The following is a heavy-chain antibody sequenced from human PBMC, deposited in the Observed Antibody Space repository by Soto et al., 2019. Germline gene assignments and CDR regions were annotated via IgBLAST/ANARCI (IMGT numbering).Heavy chain of an antibody. CDR2: IYYSGST. Sequence: PSETLSLTCTVSGGSISSYYWSWIRQPPGKGLEWIGYIYYSGSTNYNPSLKSRVTISVDTSKNQFSLKLSSVTAADTAVYYCALEPQSDYYYYMDFWGKGTTVTVSS. V-gene: IGHV4-59*01. D-gene: IGHD3-3*01. CDR3: ALEPQSDYYYYMDF. J-gene: IGHJ6*03. CDR1: GGSISSYY.